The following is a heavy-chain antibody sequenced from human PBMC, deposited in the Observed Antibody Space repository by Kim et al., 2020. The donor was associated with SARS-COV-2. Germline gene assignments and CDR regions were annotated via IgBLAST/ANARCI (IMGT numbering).Heavy chain of an antibody. V-gene: IGHV3-49*04. Sequence: GGSLRLSCACSGFNFGSYAMSWVRQAPGQGLEWVAFVWYNQSGGKNAYDPTVEGRFTIYRDEYTNFAYLNMNRAKTDAAAEYSCNKGRADYW. CDR1: GFNFGSYA. CDR2: VWYNQSGGKN. CDR3: NKGRADY. J-gene: IGHJ4*01. D-gene: IGHD3-10*01.